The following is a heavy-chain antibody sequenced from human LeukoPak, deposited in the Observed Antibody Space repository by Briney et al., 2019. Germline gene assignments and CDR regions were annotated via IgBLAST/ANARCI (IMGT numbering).Heavy chain of an antibody. V-gene: IGHV4-34*01. CDR3: ARSYNRVELLYY. Sequence: SETLSLTCAVYGGSFSGYYWTWIREPPGKGLEWIGEINHSGISNYNPSLKSRVTISLDTSKNQFSLRLSSVTAADTAVYYCARSYNRVELLYYWGQGTLVTVSS. J-gene: IGHJ4*02. D-gene: IGHD3-10*01. CDR2: INHSGIS. CDR1: GGSFSGYY.